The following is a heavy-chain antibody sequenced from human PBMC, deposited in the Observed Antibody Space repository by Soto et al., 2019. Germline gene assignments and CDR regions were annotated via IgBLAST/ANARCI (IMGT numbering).Heavy chain of an antibody. V-gene: IGHV4-31*03. J-gene: IGHJ3*01. CDR1: GASLISGGYY. CDR3: AREMHASIDVFDV. CDR2: FYHTGKT. Sequence: QVQLQESGPGLVKPSQTLSLTCTVSGASLISGGYYWTWIRHHPGKGLEWIGYFYHTGKTYYNPSXEXRLXISGDTSKNHFSLTLTSVTAADTAVYYCAREMHASIDVFDVWGQGTVVTVSS. D-gene: IGHD6-6*01.